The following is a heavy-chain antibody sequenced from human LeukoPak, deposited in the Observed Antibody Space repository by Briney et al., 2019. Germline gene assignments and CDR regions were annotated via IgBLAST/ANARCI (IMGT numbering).Heavy chain of an antibody. CDR2: ISQDGSET. Sequence: GGSLRLSCAASGFTFNSFFLNWVRLTPGRELEWVACISQDGSETFYMDSVRGRFTISRDNTKNSLYLQMNSLRAGDTAVYFCVRDLGHSRHYFEYWGQGALVTVSS. CDR1: GFTFNSFF. CDR3: VRDLGHSRHYFEY. V-gene: IGHV3-7*01. D-gene: IGHD7-27*01. J-gene: IGHJ4*02.